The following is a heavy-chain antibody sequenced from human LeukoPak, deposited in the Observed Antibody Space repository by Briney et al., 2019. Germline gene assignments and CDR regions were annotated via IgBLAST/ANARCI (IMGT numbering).Heavy chain of an antibody. Sequence: SETLSLTCTVSGGSISSYYWSWIRQPAGKGLEWIGRIYTSGSTNYNPSLKSRVTMSVDTSKNQFSLKLSPVTAADTAVYYCARCLSEPELAYGMDVWGQGTTVTVSS. CDR2: IYTSGST. CDR1: GGSISSYY. D-gene: IGHD1-7*01. V-gene: IGHV4-4*07. CDR3: ARCLSEPELAYGMDV. J-gene: IGHJ6*02.